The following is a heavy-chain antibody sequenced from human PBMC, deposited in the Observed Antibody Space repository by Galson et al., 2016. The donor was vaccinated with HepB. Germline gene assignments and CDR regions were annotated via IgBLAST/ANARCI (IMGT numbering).Heavy chain of an antibody. Sequence: SVKVSCKASGGTFVQFAFSWVRQAPGQGLERMGGINPIFGTAKYAQKFQGRVTITADKSTSTAYMELSSLISEDTAVYYCARESAVGPAMVVLYYWGQGTLVTVSS. J-gene: IGHJ4*02. D-gene: IGHD5-18*01. V-gene: IGHV1-69*06. CDR2: INPIFGTA. CDR1: GGTFVQFA. CDR3: ARESAVGPAMVVLYY.